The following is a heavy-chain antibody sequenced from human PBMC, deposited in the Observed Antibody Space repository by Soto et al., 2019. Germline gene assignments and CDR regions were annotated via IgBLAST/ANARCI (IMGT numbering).Heavy chain of an antibody. CDR3: ATNSSPFDY. Sequence: EVQLMESGGGLVQPGGSLRLSCAASEFSFSSYALNWVRQAPGKGLEWVSAISATGTTTYYADSVKGRFTISRDNSKRTLFLQMDSLSPEDTAVYYCATNSSPFDYWCQGTLVTVSS. CDR1: EFSFSSYA. CDR2: ISATGTTT. D-gene: IGHD6-13*01. V-gene: IGHV3-23*01. J-gene: IGHJ4*02.